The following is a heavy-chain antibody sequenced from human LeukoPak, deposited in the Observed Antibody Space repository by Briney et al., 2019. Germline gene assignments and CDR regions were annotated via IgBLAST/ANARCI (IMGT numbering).Heavy chain of an antibody. CDR2: ISGNGGST. CDR1: GFTFSSYA. J-gene: IGHJ4*02. Sequence: SGGSLRLSCAASGFTFSSYAMSWVRQAPGKGLEWVSVISGNGGSTHYADSVKGRFTISRDNSKNTLYLQMNSLRAEDTAVYYCAKDGVMAGHYLDYWGQGTLVTVSS. V-gene: IGHV3-23*01. CDR3: AKDGVMAGHYLDY. D-gene: IGHD5-24*01.